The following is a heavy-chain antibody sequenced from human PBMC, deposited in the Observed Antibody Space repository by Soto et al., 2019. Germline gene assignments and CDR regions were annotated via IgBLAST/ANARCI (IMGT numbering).Heavy chain of an antibody. CDR1: GGSFSGYY. CDR3: ARGIIRDDILTGYSYDY. V-gene: IGHV4-34*01. Sequence: ASETLSLTCAVYGGSFSGYYWSWIRQPPGKGLEWIGEINHSGSTNYNPSLKSRVTISVDTSKNQFSLKLSSVTAADTAVYYCARGIIRDDILTGYSYDYWGQGTLVTVSS. CDR2: INHSGST. D-gene: IGHD3-9*01. J-gene: IGHJ4*02.